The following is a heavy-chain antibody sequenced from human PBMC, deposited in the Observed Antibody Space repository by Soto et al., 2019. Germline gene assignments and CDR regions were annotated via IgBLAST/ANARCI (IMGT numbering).Heavy chain of an antibody. V-gene: IGHV2-5*02. D-gene: IGHD2-21*01. CDR3: ANSRCGREGFQSYSSQYYYGMDV. CDR1: GFSLSTSGVG. Sequence: QITLKESGPTLVTPTQTLTLTCTFSGFSLSTSGVGVGWIRQPPGQALEWLALIYWDDDKRYSPSLKSRLTITKDTSKNPVGLTMTNMGPVDTATFSCANSRCGREGFQSYSSQYYYGMDVWGQGTTVTVSS. J-gene: IGHJ6*02. CDR2: IYWDDDK.